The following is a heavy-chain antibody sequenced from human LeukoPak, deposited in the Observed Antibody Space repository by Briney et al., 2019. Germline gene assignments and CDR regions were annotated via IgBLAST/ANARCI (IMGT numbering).Heavy chain of an antibody. CDR2: ISYDGSNK. Sequence: GGSLRLSCAASGFTFSSYAMHWVRQAPGKGLEWVAVISYDGSNKYYADSVKGRFTISRDNSKNTLYLQMNSLRAEDTAVYYCARDMVVVVPAVAFDIWGQGTMVTVSS. J-gene: IGHJ3*02. D-gene: IGHD2-2*01. CDR1: GFTFSSYA. V-gene: IGHV3-30-3*01. CDR3: ARDMVVVVPAVAFDI.